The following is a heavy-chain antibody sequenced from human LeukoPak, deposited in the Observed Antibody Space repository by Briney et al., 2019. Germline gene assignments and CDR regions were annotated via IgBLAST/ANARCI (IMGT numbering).Heavy chain of an antibody. CDR1: GFTFSNHA. V-gene: IGHV3-23*01. CDR3: AKGRGGYCETGCFSRVLDD. CDR2: ISASGDDT. J-gene: IGHJ4*02. Sequence: GGSLRLSCAVSGFTFSNHAMNWVRQAPGKGLEWVSIISASGDDTKDADSVKGRFTISRDNSKNTLYLQMNSLRAEDTAVYYCAKGRGGYCETGCFSRVLDDWGRGTLVTVSS. D-gene: IGHD2-15*01.